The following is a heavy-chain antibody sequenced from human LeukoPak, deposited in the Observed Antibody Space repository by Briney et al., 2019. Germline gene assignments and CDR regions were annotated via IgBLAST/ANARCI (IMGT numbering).Heavy chain of an antibody. CDR2: IYYSGST. V-gene: IGHV4-39*01. D-gene: IGHD6-19*01. J-gene: IGHJ4*02. CDR3: ASIAVAGTLFDY. CDR1: GGSISSSSYY. Sequence: TSETLSLTCTVSGGSISSSSYYWGWIRQPPGKGLKWIGSIYYSGSTYYNPSLKSRVTISVDTSKNQFSLKLSSVTAADTAVYYCASIAVAGTLFDYWGQGTLVTVSS.